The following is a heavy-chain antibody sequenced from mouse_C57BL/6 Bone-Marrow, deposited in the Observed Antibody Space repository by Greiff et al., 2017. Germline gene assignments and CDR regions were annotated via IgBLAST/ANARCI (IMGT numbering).Heavy chain of an antibody. Sequence: QVQLQQPGAELVKPGASVKLSCKASGYTFTSYWMHWVKQRPGRGLEWIGRIDPNSGGTKYNEKFKSKATLTVDKPSSTAYMQLSRLTSEDSAVYYCARKAASYYGSSYWYFDVWGTGTTVTVSS. V-gene: IGHV1-72*01. CDR2: IDPNSGGT. J-gene: IGHJ1*03. CDR1: GYTFTSYW. D-gene: IGHD1-1*01. CDR3: ARKAASYYGSSYWYFDV.